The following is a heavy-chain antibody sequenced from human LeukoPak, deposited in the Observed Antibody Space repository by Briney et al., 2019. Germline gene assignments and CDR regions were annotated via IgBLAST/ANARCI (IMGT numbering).Heavy chain of an antibody. J-gene: IGHJ5*02. V-gene: IGHV4-59*01. CDR1: GGSISSYD. CDR2: IYYSGST. Sequence: KPSETLSLTCTVSGGSISSYDWSWIRQPPGKGLEWIGYIYYSGSTNYNPSLKSRVTTSVHTSKNQLSLKLSSVAAADTAVYYCARSWPIAAAGTHGGWFDPWGQGTLVSVSS. CDR3: ARSWPIAAAGTHGGWFDP. D-gene: IGHD6-13*01.